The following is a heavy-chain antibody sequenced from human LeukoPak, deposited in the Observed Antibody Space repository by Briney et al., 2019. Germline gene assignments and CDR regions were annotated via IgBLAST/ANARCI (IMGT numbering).Heavy chain of an antibody. CDR2: LGTNGDS. CDR3: TREWRGIASHYHGMDV. D-gene: IGHD6-6*01. Sequence: GGSLRLSCVASGFSFNTYDMYWVRQAAGGGLEWDSALGTNGDSYYLDSVKGRFTISREDGKNSLYLQMNSLRVEDTAVYYCTREWRGIASHYHGMDVWGQGTTVTVSS. V-gene: IGHV3-13*01. J-gene: IGHJ6*02. CDR1: GFSFNTYD.